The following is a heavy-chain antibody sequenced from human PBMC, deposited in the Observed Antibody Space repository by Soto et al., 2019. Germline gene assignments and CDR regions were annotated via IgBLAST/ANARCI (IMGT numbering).Heavy chain of an antibody. Sequence: GESLKISCKGSGYSFTSYWIGWVRQMPGKGLEWMGIIYPGDSDTRYSPSFQGQVTISADKSISTAYLQWSSLKASDTAMYYCARLTAAQRENYYYYYYYMDVWGKGTTVTVSS. CDR1: GYSFTSYW. J-gene: IGHJ6*03. V-gene: IGHV5-51*01. CDR3: ARLTAAQRENYYYYYYYMDV. D-gene: IGHD2-2*01. CDR2: IYPGDSDT.